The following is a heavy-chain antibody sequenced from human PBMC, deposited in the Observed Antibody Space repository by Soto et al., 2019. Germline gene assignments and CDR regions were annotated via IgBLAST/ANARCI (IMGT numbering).Heavy chain of an antibody. J-gene: IGHJ6*02. V-gene: IGHV4-59*08. D-gene: IGHD4-17*01. Sequence: QVQLQQSGPRLVKPSETLSLTCTVSSGPDRSHNWGWIRQPPGRGLEWNGYVYYTGDTAYNPSLRGQGTISADTSTNDISLTLNSVIAADTAVYYCVRQGIDYLHGLVDVWGQGTTVSVSS. CDR3: VRQGIDYLHGLVDV. CDR2: VYYTGDT. CDR1: SGPDRSHN.